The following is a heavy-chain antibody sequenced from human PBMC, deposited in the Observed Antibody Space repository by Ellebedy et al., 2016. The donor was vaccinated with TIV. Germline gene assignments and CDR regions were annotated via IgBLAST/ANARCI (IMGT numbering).Heavy chain of an antibody. Sequence: GGSLRLSCAASGITFSSYWMRWVRQAPGKGLEWVAVISYDGSNKYYADSVKGRFTISRDNSKNTLYLQMNSLRAEDTAVYYCAGGLRFVVVVAATVWGQGTLVTVSS. CDR1: GITFSSYW. V-gene: IGHV3-30-3*01. D-gene: IGHD2-15*01. J-gene: IGHJ4*02. CDR3: AGGLRFVVVVAATV. CDR2: ISYDGSNK.